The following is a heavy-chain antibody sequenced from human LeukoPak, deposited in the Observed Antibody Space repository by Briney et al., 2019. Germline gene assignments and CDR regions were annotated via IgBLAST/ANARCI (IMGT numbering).Heavy chain of an antibody. J-gene: IGHJ4*02. CDR1: GGSFSGYY. D-gene: IGHD3-9*01. CDR2: INHSGST. V-gene: IGHV4-34*01. CDR3: ARGRPGLRYFDWLAAGYYFDY. Sequence: KASETLSLTCAVYGGSFSGYYWSWIRQPPGKGPEWIGEINHSGSTNYNPSLKSRVTISVDTSKNPFSLKLSSVTAADTAVYYCARGRPGLRYFDWLAAGYYFDYWGQGTLVTVSS.